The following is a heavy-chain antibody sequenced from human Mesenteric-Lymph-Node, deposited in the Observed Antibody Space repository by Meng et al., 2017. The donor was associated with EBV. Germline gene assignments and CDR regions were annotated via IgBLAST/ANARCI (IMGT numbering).Heavy chain of an antibody. CDR1: GGSVSTINYY. D-gene: IGHD1-7*01. CDR3: ARVMFTDSVKNYFDP. J-gene: IGHJ5*02. CDR2: IYYSGST. V-gene: IGHV4-61*05. Sequence: QLQLQESGPGLVKPSDTLSLTCTVSGGSVSTINYYWAWIRQTPGMGLEWIGYIYYSGSTNYNPSLNSRVTISVDTSKNQFSLSLTSVTAADTAVYYCARVMFTDSVKNYFDPWGQGTLVTVSS.